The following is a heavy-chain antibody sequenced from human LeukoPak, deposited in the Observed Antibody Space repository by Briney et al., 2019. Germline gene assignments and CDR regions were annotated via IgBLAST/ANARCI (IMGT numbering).Heavy chain of an antibody. CDR3: AKDYGSANRGAFDI. D-gene: IGHD3-10*01. J-gene: IGHJ3*02. Sequence: GGSLRPSCAASGFTFSSYSMNWVRQAPGKGLEWVSGINWNSNRISYADSVKGRFTISRDNAKNSLYLQMNSLRAEDTALYYCAKDYGSANRGAFDIWGQGTMVTVSS. CDR1: GFTFSSYS. V-gene: IGHV3-9*01. CDR2: INWNSNRI.